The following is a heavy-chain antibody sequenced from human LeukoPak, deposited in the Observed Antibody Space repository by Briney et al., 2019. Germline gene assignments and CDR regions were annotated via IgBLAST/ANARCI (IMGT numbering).Heavy chain of an antibody. CDR3: ARERALGYYYDSS. V-gene: IGHV3-21*01. D-gene: IGHD3-22*01. Sequence: GGSLRLSCAGSGFTFSSYSMNWVRQAPGKGLEWVSSISSSSSYIYYADSVKGRFTISRDNAKNSMYLQMNSLRAEDTAVYYCARERALGYYYDSSWGQGTLVTVSS. CDR1: GFTFSSYS. J-gene: IGHJ4*02. CDR2: ISSSSSYI.